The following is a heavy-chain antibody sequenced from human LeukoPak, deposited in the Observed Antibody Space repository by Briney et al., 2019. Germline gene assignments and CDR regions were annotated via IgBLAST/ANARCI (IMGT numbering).Heavy chain of an antibody. CDR2: INPNSGGT. D-gene: IGHD2-2*01. CDR1: GYTFTGYY. J-gene: IGHJ5*02. CDR3: ARDSDQLHIWGNWFDP. V-gene: IGHV1-2*02. Sequence: GASVKVSCKASGYTFTGYYMHWVRQAPGQGLEWMGWINPNSGGTNYAQKFQGRVTMTRDTSISTAYMELSRLRSDDTAVYYCARDSDQLHIWGNWFDPWGQGTLVTVSS.